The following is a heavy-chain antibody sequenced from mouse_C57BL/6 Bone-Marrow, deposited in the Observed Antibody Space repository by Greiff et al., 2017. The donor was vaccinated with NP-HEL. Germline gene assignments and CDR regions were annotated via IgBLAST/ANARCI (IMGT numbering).Heavy chain of an antibody. Sequence: QVQLQQSGPELVKPGASVKISCKASGYSFTSYSIHWVKQRPGQGLEWIGWINPGSGNTKYNEKFKGKATLTADTSSSTAYMQLSSLTSEDSAVYYGAGRNLLLLCAYGGRGTRVTVSA. J-gene: IGHJ3*01. V-gene: IGHV1-66*01. D-gene: IGHD2-1*01. CDR2: INPGSGNT. CDR3: AGRNLLLLCAY. CDR1: GYSFTSYS.